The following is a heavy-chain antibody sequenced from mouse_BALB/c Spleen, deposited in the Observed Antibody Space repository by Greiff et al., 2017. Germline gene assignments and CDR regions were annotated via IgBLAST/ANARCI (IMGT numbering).Heavy chain of an antibody. CDR1: GFTFSSYG. V-gene: IGHV5-6*02. J-gene: IGHJ4*01. CDR2: ISSGGSYT. Sequence: DVMLVESGGDLVKPGGSLKLSCAASGFTFSSYGMSWVRQTPDKRLEWVATISSGGSYTYYPDSVKGRFTISRDNAKNTLYLQMSSLKSEDTAMYYCARHSYGNYMDYWGQGTSVTVSS. D-gene: IGHD2-1*01. CDR3: ARHSYGNYMDY.